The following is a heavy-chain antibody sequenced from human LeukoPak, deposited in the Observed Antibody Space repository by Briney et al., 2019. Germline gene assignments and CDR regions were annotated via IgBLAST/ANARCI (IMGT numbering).Heavy chain of an antibody. CDR1: GFTFSTYA. D-gene: IGHD6-13*01. CDR2: ISSSSSYI. V-gene: IGHV3-21*01. J-gene: IGHJ4*02. CDR3: ARDPYSSSWYYFDY. Sequence: TGGSLRLSCAASGFTFSTYAMSWVRQAPGKGLEWVSSISSSSSYIYYADSAKGRFTISRDNAKNSLYLQMNSLRAEDTAVYYCARDPYSSSWYYFDYWGQGTLVTVSS.